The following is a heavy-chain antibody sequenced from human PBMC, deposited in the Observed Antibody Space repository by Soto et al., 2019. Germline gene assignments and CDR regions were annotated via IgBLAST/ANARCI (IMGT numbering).Heavy chain of an antibody. Sequence: EMQLLESGGELVQPGGSLRLSCAASTFTFRVYVMNWVRQAPGKGLEWIAAITGTGGATYYAESVKGRFTVSRDNSNKTLYLQMDSLRVDDSAVYFCATGAPRPPSIYCGLDLWGQGTTVTVS. D-gene: IGHD6-6*01. CDR1: TFTFRVYV. J-gene: IGHJ6*02. CDR3: ATGAPRPPSIYCGLDL. V-gene: IGHV3-23*01. CDR2: ITGTGGAT.